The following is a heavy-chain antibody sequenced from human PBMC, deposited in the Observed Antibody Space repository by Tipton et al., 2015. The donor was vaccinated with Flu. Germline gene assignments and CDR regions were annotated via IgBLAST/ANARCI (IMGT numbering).Heavy chain of an antibody. Sequence: TLSLTCTVSGHSISGGYYWGWIRQPPGKGLEWIGSIYQSGTTYYNPSLKSRVTISVDTSRNQFSLKLSSVTAADTAVYYCAKTYFDSSDSPDRFDPWGQGTLVTVSS. CDR3: AKTYFDSSDSPDRFDP. V-gene: IGHV4-38-2*02. CDR1: GHSISGGYY. CDR2: IYQSGTT. D-gene: IGHD3-22*01. J-gene: IGHJ5*02.